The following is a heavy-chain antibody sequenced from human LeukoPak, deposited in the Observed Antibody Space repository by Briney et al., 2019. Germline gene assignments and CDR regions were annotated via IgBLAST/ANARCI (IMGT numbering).Heavy chain of an antibody. D-gene: IGHD6-13*01. CDR3: AKVFYPAAGTGRVDFPFDY. CDR2: ISGSGGST. V-gene: IGHV3-23*01. Sequence: GGSLRLSCAASGFTFSSYAMSWVRQAPGKGLEWVSSISGSGGSTYYADSVKGRFTISRDNSKTTLYLQMNSLRAEDTAVYYCAKVFYPAAGTGRVDFPFDYWGQGTLVSVSS. CDR1: GFTFSSYA. J-gene: IGHJ4*02.